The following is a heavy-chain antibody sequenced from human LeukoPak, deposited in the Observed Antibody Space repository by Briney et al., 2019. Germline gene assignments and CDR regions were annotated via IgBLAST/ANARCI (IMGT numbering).Heavy chain of an antibody. J-gene: IGHJ4*02. CDR2: TYYRSKWYY. V-gene: IGHV6-1*01. CDR1: GDSVSDKNGA. Sequence: SQTLSLTCAISGDSVSDKNGAWNWVRQSPSRGLEWLGRTYYRSKWYYDYAPSFNGRITINPDASNNQFFLLLSSVTPDDTAVYYCARDLGNTGWYTFDYWGQGTLVTVSS. D-gene: IGHD6-19*01. CDR3: ARDLGNTGWYTFDY.